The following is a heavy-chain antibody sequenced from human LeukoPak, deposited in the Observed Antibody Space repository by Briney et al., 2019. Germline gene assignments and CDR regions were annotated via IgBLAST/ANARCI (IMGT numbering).Heavy chain of an antibody. CDR2: ISYDGSNK. CDR3: AKDIDYLDGSYYFDY. Sequence: PGGSLRLSCAASGFTFSSYGMHWVRQAPGKGLEWVAVISYDGSNKYYADSVKGRFTISRDNSKNTLYLQMNSLRAEDTAVYYCAKDIDYLDGSYYFDYWGQGTLVTVSS. J-gene: IGHJ4*02. CDR1: GFTFSSYG. V-gene: IGHV3-30*18. D-gene: IGHD4/OR15-4a*01.